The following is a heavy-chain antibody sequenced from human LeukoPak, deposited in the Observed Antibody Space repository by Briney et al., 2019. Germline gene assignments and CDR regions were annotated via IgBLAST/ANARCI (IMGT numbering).Heavy chain of an antibody. D-gene: IGHD1-14*01. CDR1: GYTFTSYG. Sequence: ASVKVSCKASGYTFTSYGISWVRQAPGQGLEWMGWISAYNGNTNYAQKLQGRVTMTTDTSTSTAYMELRSLRSEDTAVYYCARAGPRFPIPVYDYWGQGTLVTVSS. J-gene: IGHJ4*02. CDR3: ARAGPRFPIPVYDY. CDR2: ISAYNGNT. V-gene: IGHV1-18*01.